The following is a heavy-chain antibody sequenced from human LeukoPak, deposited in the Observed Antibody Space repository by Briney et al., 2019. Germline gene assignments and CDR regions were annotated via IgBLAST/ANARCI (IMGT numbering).Heavy chain of an antibody. CDR1: SGSLSGHF. J-gene: IGHJ6*03. D-gene: IGHD6-13*01. Sequence: SETLSLTCAVYSGSLSGHFWSWIRQPPGKGLEWIGEVSHTGDTNYNPSLKSRATVSVDTSKNQFSLKLTSVTAADTAVYYCARFSAAAGRYYYYYYYMDVWGKGTTVTISS. CDR2: VSHTGDT. V-gene: IGHV4-34*01. CDR3: ARFSAAAGRYYYYYYYMDV.